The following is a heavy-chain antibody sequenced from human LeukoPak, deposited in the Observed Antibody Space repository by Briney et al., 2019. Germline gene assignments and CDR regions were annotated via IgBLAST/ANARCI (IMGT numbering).Heavy chain of an antibody. D-gene: IGHD3-22*01. CDR3: ARAPSEIGGYYPEYFRH. V-gene: IGHV3-74*01. Sequence: GGSLRLSCAASGFTFSSYWMHWVRQAPGKGLVWVSRIKGGGSTNYADSVKGRFTISRDNAKNTVSLQMNSLRAEDTGVYYCARAPSEIGGYYPEYFRHWGQGTLVTVSS. CDR1: GFTFSSYW. J-gene: IGHJ1*01. CDR2: IKGGGST.